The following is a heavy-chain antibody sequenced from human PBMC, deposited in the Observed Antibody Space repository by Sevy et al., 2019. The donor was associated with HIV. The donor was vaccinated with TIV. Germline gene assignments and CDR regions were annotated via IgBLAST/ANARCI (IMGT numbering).Heavy chain of an antibody. V-gene: IGHV3-49*04. CDR2: LKSDVYGGTV. CDR1: GFTFGDYC. D-gene: IGHD6-13*01. Sequence: GGSLRLSCTASGFTFGDYCMSWVRQAPGKGLEWVAFLKSDVYGGTVDHAASVRGRFVMSRDDSKTIAYLQMNDLKTEETVGYYCTRWKAAQSIFDYWGQGALVTVSS. J-gene: IGHJ4*02. CDR3: TRWKAAQSIFDY.